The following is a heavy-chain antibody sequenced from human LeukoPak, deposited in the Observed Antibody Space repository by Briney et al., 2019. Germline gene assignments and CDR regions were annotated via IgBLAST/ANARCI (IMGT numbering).Heavy chain of an antibody. V-gene: IGHV3-30*02. CDR3: AKDRGHDILTGYDPPGFDY. CDR2: IRYDGSNK. CDR1: GFTFSSYG. Sequence: GGSLRLSCAASGFTFSSYGMHWVRQAPGKGLEWVTFIRYDGSNKYYADSVKGRFTISRDNSKNTLYLQMNSLRAEDTAVYYCAKDRGHDILTGYDPPGFDYWGQGTLVTVSS. J-gene: IGHJ4*02. D-gene: IGHD3-9*01.